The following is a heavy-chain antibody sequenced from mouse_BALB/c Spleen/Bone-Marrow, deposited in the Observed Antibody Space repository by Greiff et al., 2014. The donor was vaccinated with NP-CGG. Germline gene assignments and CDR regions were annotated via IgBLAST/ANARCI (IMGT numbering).Heavy chain of an antibody. CDR1: GYTFTNYV. CDR3: ARVYYGYDGTSSWFAY. D-gene: IGHD2-2*01. Sequence: VQLQQSGPELVKPRASVKMSCKASGYTFTNYVMHWVKQKPGQGLEWIGYINPYNDGTKYNEKFKGKATLTSDKSSSTAYMDLSSLTSEDSAVYYCARVYYGYDGTSSWFAYWGQGTLVTVSA. CDR2: INPYNDGT. V-gene: IGHV1-14*01. J-gene: IGHJ3*01.